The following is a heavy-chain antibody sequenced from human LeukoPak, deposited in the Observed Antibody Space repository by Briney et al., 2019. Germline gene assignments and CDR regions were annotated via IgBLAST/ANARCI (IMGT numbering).Heavy chain of an antibody. Sequence: GASVKVSCKASGYTFTSYDINWVRQATGQGLAWMGWMNPNSGNTGYAQKFQGRVTMTRNTSISTAYMELSSLRSEDTAVYYCARVPYYDFWSGYYMRPEFGMDVWGQGTTVTVSS. D-gene: IGHD3-3*01. CDR3: ARVPYYDFWSGYYMRPEFGMDV. J-gene: IGHJ6*02. CDR1: GYTFTSYD. CDR2: MNPNSGNT. V-gene: IGHV1-8*01.